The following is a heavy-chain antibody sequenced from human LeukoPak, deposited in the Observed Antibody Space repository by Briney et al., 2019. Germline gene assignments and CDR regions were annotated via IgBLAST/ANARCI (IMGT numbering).Heavy chain of an antibody. V-gene: IGHV3-30*04. CDR2: ISYDGSNK. CDR3: ARGLDSGYANPFDY. J-gene: IGHJ4*02. CDR1: SFTFSSYA. Sequence: GGSLRLSCAASSFTFSSYAMHWVRQAPGKGLEWVTVISYDGSNKYYADSVKGRFTISRDNSKNTLYLQMNSLRAEDTAVYYCARGLDSGYANPFDYWGQGTLVTVSS. D-gene: IGHD5-12*01.